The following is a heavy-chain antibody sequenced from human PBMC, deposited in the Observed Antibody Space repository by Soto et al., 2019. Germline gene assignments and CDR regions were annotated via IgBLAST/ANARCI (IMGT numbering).Heavy chain of an antibody. CDR3: ASPDKKSSGQYNCFDP. CDR1: GFTFSSYA. D-gene: IGHD6-19*01. J-gene: IGHJ5*02. V-gene: IGHV3-30-3*01. CDR2: ISYDGSNK. Sequence: VGSLRLSCAASGFTFSSYAMHWVRQAPGKGLEWVAVISYDGSNKYYADSVKGRFTISRDNSKNTLYLQMNSLRGEDTAVYYCASPDKKSSGQYNCFDPWGQGTPVTVSS.